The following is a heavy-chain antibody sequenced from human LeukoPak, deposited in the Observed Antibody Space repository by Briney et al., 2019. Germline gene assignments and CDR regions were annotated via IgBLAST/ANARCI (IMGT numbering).Heavy chain of an antibody. V-gene: IGHV4-34*01. CDR1: GGSFSGYY. CDR3: ARGESSDY. Sequence: SETLSLTCAVYGGSFSGYYWSWIRQPPGKGLEWIEEINHSGSTNYNPSLKSRVTISVDTSKNQFSLKLSSVTAADTAVYNCARGESSDYWGQGTLVTVSS. J-gene: IGHJ4*02. CDR2: INHSGST. D-gene: IGHD3-10*01.